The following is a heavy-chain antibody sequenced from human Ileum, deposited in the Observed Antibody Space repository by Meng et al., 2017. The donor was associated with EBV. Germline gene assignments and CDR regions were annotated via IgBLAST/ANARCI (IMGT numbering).Heavy chain of an antibody. Sequence: VQLQDPGPGLVKPSQPLPLTCLFSGGSISSSNYCWSWIRQPPGKGLEWSGHIYNSGSTYYNPSLKSRITISVDTSKNQFSLKLSSVTAADTAVYYCARGQKGYFDLWGRGTLVTVSS. J-gene: IGHJ2*01. V-gene: IGHV4-30-4*01. CDR1: GGSISSSNYC. CDR2: IYNSGST. CDR3: ARGQKGYFDL.